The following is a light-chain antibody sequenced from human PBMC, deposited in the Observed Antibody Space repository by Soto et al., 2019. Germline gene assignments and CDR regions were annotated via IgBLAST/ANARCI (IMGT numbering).Light chain of an antibody. CDR3: QQYAYSPLN. J-gene: IGKJ4*01. CDR1: QTVNSSY. Sequence: EMVLTLSRGALSLSPVSRSTLSCRASQTVNSSYLAWYQRKPGQAPNLLIYDASSRATGIPDRISGSGSGTDFTLTITRLEPEDSAMYYCQQYAYSPLNFGGGSNVDIK. V-gene: IGKV3-20*01. CDR2: DAS.